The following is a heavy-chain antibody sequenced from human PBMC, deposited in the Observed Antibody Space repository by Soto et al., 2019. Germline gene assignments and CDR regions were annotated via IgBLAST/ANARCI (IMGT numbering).Heavy chain of an antibody. CDR1: GFTFNFFG. CDR2: ISYDGSEK. D-gene: IGHD5-12*01. V-gene: IGHV3-30*18. J-gene: IGHJ3*02. Sequence: QEQLLESGGGVVKAGRSLRLSCAASGFTFNFFGMHWVRQAPGKGLEWVAVISYDGSEKYYADSVKGRFTMSRDNSKNMVYLEMSSLRPEDTSVYYCAKERRYSFDAFDIWGHGTMVTVSS. CDR3: AKERRYSFDAFDI.